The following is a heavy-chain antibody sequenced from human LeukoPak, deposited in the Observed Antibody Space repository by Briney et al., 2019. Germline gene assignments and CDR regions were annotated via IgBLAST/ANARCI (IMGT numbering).Heavy chain of an antibody. J-gene: IGHJ6*03. D-gene: IGHD2-2*02. Sequence: WASVKVSCKASGYTFTGYYMHWVRQATGQGLEWMGWMNPNSGNTGYAQKFQGRVTITRNTSISTAYMELSSLRSEDTAVYYCARGRLVPAAIYYYYYMDVWGKGTTVTVSS. CDR3: ARGRLVPAAIYYYYYMDV. CDR2: MNPNSGNT. CDR1: GYTFTGYY. V-gene: IGHV1-8*03.